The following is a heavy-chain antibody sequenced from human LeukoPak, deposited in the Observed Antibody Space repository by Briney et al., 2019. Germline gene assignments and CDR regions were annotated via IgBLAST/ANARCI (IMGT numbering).Heavy chain of an antibody. CDR1: GFTFSSYS. D-gene: IGHD5-12*01. J-gene: IGHJ4*02. CDR2: ISSSSSYI. CDR3: AREWSSGYDY. V-gene: IGHV3-21*01. Sequence: PGGSLRLSCAASGFTFSSYSMNWVRQAPGQGLEWVSSISSSSSYIYYADSVKGRFTISRDNAKNSLYLQMNSLRAEDTAVYYCAREWSSGYDYWGQGTLVTVSS.